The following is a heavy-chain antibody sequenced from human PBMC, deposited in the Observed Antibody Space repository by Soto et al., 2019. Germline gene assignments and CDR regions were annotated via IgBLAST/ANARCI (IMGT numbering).Heavy chain of an antibody. V-gene: IGHV1-8*01. CDR1: GYTFTSYD. J-gene: IGHJ5*02. CDR2: MNPNSGNT. Sequence: QVQLVQSGAEVKKPGASVKVSCKASGYTFTSYDINWVRQTTGQGLEWMGWMNPNSGNTGYAQKFQGRVPTTRNTSIITAYMDLSSVRSEDTAVYYCARESNWFDPWGQGTLVIVCS. CDR3: ARESNWFDP.